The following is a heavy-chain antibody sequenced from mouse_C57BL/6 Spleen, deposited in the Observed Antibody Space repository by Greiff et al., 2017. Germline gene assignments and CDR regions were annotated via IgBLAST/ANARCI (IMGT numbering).Heavy chain of an antibody. CDR2: IDPETGGT. Sequence: QIQLQQSGAELVRPGASVTLSCKASGYTFTDYEMHWVKQTPVHGLEWIGAIDPETGGTAYNQKFKGKAILTADKSSSTAYMELRSLTSEDSAVYYCTPITTVVDVHYFDYWGQGTTLTVSS. V-gene: IGHV1-15*01. D-gene: IGHD1-1*01. CDR1: GYTFTDYE. CDR3: TPITTVVDVHYFDY. J-gene: IGHJ2*01.